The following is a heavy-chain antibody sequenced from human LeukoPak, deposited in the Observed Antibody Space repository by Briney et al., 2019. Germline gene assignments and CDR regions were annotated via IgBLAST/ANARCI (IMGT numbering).Heavy chain of an antibody. CDR2: IKQDGSEK. Sequence: GGSLRLSCAASGLTFSSYWMSWVRQAPGKGLEWVANIKQDGSEKYYVDSVKGRFTISRDNAKNSLYLQMNSLRAEDTAVYYCASWKSLAFDYWGQGTLVTVSS. J-gene: IGHJ4*02. V-gene: IGHV3-7*01. CDR1: GLTFSSYW. D-gene: IGHD1-1*01. CDR3: ASWKSLAFDY.